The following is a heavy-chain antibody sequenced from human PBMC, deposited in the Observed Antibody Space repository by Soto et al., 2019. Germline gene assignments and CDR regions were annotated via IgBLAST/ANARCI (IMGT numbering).Heavy chain of an antibody. CDR2: INAGNGNT. J-gene: IGHJ6*03. D-gene: IGHD3-10*01. V-gene: IGHV1-3*01. CDR1: GYTFTSYA. CDR3: ARDRSRGAYYYYYYMDV. Sequence: ASVKVSCKASGYTFTSYAMHWVRQAPGQRLEWMGWINAGNGNTKYSQKFQGRVTITRDTSASTAYMELSSLRSEDTAVYYCARDRSRGAYYYYYYMDVWGKGTTVTVSS.